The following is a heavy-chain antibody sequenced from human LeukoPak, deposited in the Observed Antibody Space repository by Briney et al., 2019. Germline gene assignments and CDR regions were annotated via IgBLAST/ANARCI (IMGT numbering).Heavy chain of an antibody. V-gene: IGHV1-18*01. Sequence: ASVKVSCKASGYTFTSYGISWVRQAPGQGLEWMGWISAYSGNTNYAQKLQGRVTMTTDTSTSTAYTDLRSLRSDDTAVYYCARDSGYYDSSEGYWGQGTLVTVSS. J-gene: IGHJ4*02. CDR2: ISAYSGNT. CDR3: ARDSGYYDSSEGY. D-gene: IGHD3-22*01. CDR1: GYTFTSYG.